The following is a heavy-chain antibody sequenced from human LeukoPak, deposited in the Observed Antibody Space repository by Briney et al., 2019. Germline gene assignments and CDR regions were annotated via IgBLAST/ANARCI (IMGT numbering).Heavy chain of an antibody. Sequence: GGSLRLSCAAPGFTFSSYAMSWVRQAPGKGLEWVSAISGSGGSTYYADSVKGRFTISRDNSKNTLYLQMNSLRAEDTAVYYCAKGIAARLYYYYGMDVWGQGTTVTVSS. CDR2: ISGSGGST. J-gene: IGHJ6*02. CDR3: AKGIAARLYYYYGMDV. D-gene: IGHD6-6*01. V-gene: IGHV3-23*01. CDR1: GFTFSSYA.